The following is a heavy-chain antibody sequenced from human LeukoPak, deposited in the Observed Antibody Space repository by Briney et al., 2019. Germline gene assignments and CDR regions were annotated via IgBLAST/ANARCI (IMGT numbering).Heavy chain of an antibody. Sequence: SETLSLTCTVSGGSISGSSYYWGWIRQPPGKGLEWIGSIYYSGSTYYNPSLKSRVTISVDTSKNQFSLKLSSVTAADTAVYYCATTGYSGYDFDYWGQGTLVTVSS. J-gene: IGHJ4*02. D-gene: IGHD5-12*01. CDR2: IYYSGST. V-gene: IGHV4-39*01. CDR1: GGSISGSSYY. CDR3: ATTGYSGYDFDY.